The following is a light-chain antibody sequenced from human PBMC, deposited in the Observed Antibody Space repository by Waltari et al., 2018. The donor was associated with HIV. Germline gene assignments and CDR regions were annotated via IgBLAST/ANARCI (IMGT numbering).Light chain of an antibody. V-gene: IGLV1-47*01. CDR1: SSNIGSQS. CDR3: ATWDDSLSVVI. J-gene: IGLJ2*01. Sequence: QSVLTQPPSVSGTLGQRVTMSCSASSSNIGSQSVYWYQQFPRKAPKLLIFKDDQRPAGVPARFSGLKSGTSASLAVSGLRSEDEADYYCATWDDSLSVVIFGGGTNLTVL. CDR2: KDD.